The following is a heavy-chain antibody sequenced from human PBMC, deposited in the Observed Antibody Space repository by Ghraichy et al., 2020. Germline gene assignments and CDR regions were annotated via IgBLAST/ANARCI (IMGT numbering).Heavy chain of an antibody. CDR1: GGTFSSYT. CDR2: IIPILGIA. Sequence: SVKVSCKASGGTFSSYTISWVRQAPGQGLEWMGRIIPILGIANYAQKFQGRVTITADKSTSTAYMELSGVRSEDTAGYYCARELRGSGLQYFDYWGQGTLVTVSS. CDR3: ARELRGSGLQYFDY. D-gene: IGHD3-10*01. J-gene: IGHJ4*02. V-gene: IGHV1-69*04.